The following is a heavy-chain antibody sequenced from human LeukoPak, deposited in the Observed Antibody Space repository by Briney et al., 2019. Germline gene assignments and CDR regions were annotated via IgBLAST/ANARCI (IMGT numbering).Heavy chain of an antibody. Sequence: TGESLRLSCAASGFTFSSYSMNWVRQAPGKGLEWVSYISSSSSYIYYADSVKGRFTISRDNAKNSLYLQMNSLRAEDAAVYYCARDSEDAGDYSNYGIYYMDVWGKGTTVTVSS. V-gene: IGHV3-21*01. CDR2: ISSSSSYI. CDR3: ARDSEDAGDYSNYGIYYMDV. J-gene: IGHJ6*03. D-gene: IGHD4-11*01. CDR1: GFTFSSYS.